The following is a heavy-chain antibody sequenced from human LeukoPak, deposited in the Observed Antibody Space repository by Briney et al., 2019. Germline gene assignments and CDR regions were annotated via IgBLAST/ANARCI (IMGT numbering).Heavy chain of an antibody. CDR3: ASRPGYGVDY. J-gene: IGHJ4*02. V-gene: IGHV3-48*04. Sequence: TGGSLRLSCAASGFTFSSYSMNWVRQAPGKGLEWVSYISSSSSTIYYADSVKGRFTISRDNAKNLLYLQMNSLRAEDTAVYYCASRPGYGVDYWGQGTLVTVSS. CDR2: ISSSSSTI. CDR1: GFTFSSYS. D-gene: IGHD6-13*01.